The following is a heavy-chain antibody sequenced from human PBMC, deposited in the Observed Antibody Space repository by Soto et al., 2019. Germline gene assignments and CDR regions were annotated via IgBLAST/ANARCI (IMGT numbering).Heavy chain of an antibody. CDR1: GGSISSGDYY. CDR2: IYYSGST. V-gene: IGHV4-30-4*01. D-gene: IGHD5-12*01. Sequence: SETLSLTXTVSGGSISSGDYYWSWIRQPPGKGLEWIGYIYYSGSTYYNPSLKSRVTISVDTSKNQFSLKLSSVTAADTAVYYCARSGVYSGYDVYYYGMDVWGQGTTVTVSS. CDR3: ARSGVYSGYDVYYYGMDV. J-gene: IGHJ6*02.